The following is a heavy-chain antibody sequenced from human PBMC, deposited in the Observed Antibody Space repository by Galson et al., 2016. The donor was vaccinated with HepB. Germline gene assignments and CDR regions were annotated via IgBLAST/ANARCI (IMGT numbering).Heavy chain of an antibody. CDR2: IFPKTGGT. V-gene: IGHV1-2*06. D-gene: IGHD5-24*01. CDR3: ARERYEEMSIYKYFVGMIG. CDR1: GNTFVDYV. Sequence: SVKVSCKASGNTFVDYVVHWVRQARGQGLEWIGRIFPKTGGTVITEKFQGRVSMTWDASIRVAYLDMTSLSSGDTAVNYCARERYEEMSIYKYFVGMIGWGQGTTVTVSS. J-gene: IGHJ6*02.